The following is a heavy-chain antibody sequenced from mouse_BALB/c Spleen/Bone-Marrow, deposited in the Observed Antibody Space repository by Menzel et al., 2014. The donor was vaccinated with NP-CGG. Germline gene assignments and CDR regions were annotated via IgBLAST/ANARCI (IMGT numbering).Heavy chain of an antibody. CDR3: ARRGWYYAMDY. CDR1: GFTFSDYY. CDR2: ISNGGGST. D-gene: IGHD2-3*01. Sequence: EVKLMESGGGLVQPGGCLKLSCAPSGFTFSDYYMYWVRQTPEKRLEWVAYISNGGGSTYYPDTVKGRFTISRDNAKSTLYLQMSRLKSEDTAMYYCARRGWYYAMDYWGQGTSVTVSS. V-gene: IGHV5-12*01. J-gene: IGHJ4*01.